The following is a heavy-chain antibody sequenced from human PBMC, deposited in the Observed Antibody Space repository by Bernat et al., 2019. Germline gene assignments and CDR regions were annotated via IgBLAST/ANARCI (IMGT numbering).Heavy chain of an antibody. CDR1: GFTFSNYW. CDR3: VRGGVDY. Sequence: EVQLVESGGGLVQPGGSLRLSCVASGFTFSNYWMHWVRQVPAKGLVWVSRINGDGTDTSYADSVKGRFAISRDNAKNTLYLQMDSLRGEDTAVYYCVRGGVDYWGQGTLVTVSS. J-gene: IGHJ4*02. D-gene: IGHD3-16*01. CDR2: INGDGTDT. V-gene: IGHV3-74*01.